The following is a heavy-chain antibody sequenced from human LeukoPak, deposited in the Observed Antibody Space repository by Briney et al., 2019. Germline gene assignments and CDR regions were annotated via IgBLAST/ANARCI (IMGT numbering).Heavy chain of an antibody. D-gene: IGHD3-22*01. CDR2: IWYDGSNK. J-gene: IGHJ3*02. Sequence: GRSLRLSCAASGFTFSSYGMHWVRQAPGKGLEWVAVIWYDGSNKYYADSVKGRFTLSRDKSENTLYLQMNSLRAQDTAVYYCARGGNYYDRSGYYSGQALDTWGQGTMVTVSS. CDR3: ARGGNYYDRSGYYSGQALDT. CDR1: GFTFSSYG. V-gene: IGHV3-33*01.